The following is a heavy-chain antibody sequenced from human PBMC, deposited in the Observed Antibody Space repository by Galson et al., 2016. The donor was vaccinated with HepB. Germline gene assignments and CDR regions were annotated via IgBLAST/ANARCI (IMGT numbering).Heavy chain of an antibody. CDR3: VSPSGYCSSLSCPFDY. Sequence: SLRLSCAASGFSVSSYALSWVRQPPGKGLEWVSTISGSGDRKYYIDSVKGRFTISRDNSKDTLYLQMHRLRVEDTAVYYCVSPSGYCSSLSCPFDYWGPGTLVSVSS. CDR2: ISGSGDRK. V-gene: IGHV3-23*01. D-gene: IGHD2-2*01. CDR1: GFSVSSYA. J-gene: IGHJ4*02.